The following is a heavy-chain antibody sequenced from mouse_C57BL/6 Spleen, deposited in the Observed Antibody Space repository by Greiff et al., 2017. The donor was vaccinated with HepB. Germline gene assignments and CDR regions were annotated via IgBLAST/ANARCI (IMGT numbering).Heavy chain of an antibody. J-gene: IGHJ2*01. CDR2: IDPSDSYT. Sequence: QVQLQQSGAELVMPGASVKLSCKASGYTFTSYWMHWVKQRPGQGLEWIGEIDPSDSYTNYNQKFKGKSTLTVDKSSSTAYMQLSSLTSEDSAVYYCARKGLTGTLGDYWGQGTTLTVSS. CDR1: GYTFTSYW. V-gene: IGHV1-69*01. CDR3: ARKGLTGTLGDY. D-gene: IGHD4-1*01.